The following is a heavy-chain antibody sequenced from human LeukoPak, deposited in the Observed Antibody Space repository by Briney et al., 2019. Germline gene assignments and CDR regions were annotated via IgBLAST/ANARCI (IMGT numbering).Heavy chain of an antibody. CDR3: ASRYYDFWSGYFDY. Sequence: PGGSLRLSCAASGFTFSSYWMSWVRQAPGKGLEWVSNIKQDGSEKYYVDSVKGRFTISGDTAKNSLYLQMNSLRAEHTAVYYCASRYYDFWSGYFDYWGQGTLVTVSS. J-gene: IGHJ4*02. V-gene: IGHV3-7*01. CDR1: GFTFSSYW. CDR2: IKQDGSEK. D-gene: IGHD3-3*01.